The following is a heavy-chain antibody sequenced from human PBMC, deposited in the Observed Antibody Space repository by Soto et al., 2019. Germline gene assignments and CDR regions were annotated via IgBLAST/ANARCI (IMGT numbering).Heavy chain of an antibody. CDR3: PKSPCSVYEPPWDY. D-gene: IGHD5-12*01. J-gene: IGHJ4*02. CDR1: GFTFSSEA. Sequence: PGGFRRVTCATSGFTFSSEALNWVRHAIGKGLEWVSGISASGGRTYDADSVKGGFTISRDNSKNRLYLQMSGLRAEDAAFYYCPKSPCSVYEPPWDYWGLGILVSVSS. V-gene: IGHV3-23*01. CDR2: ISASGGRT.